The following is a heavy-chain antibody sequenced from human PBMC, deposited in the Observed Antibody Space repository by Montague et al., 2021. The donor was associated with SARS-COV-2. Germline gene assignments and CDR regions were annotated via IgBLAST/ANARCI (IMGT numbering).Heavy chain of an antibody. CDR2: IFHSGIR. J-gene: IGHJ5*02. CDR1: GGSISSYC. Sequence: SETLSLTCSVSGGSISSYCWCWIRKSPGQGMGLNGYIFHSGIRDYNPSLKSRVTISVAMSKNQFYLQLNSVTAADSAVYYCARAEYNWNDWFDPWGQGTLVTVSS. D-gene: IGHD1-20*01. CDR3: ARAEYNWNDWFDP. V-gene: IGHV4-59*13.